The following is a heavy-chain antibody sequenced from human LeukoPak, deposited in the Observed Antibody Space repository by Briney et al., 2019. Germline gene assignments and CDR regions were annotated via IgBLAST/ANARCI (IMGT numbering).Heavy chain of an antibody. CDR1: GFTFSSYA. CDR3: ARAMKTIFGVVIRRYNWFDP. CDR2: IYYSGST. Sequence: SGGSLRLSCAASGFTFSSYAMSWVRQPPGKGLEWIGSIYYSGSTYYNPSLKSRVTISVDTSKNQFSLKLSSVTAADTAVYYCARAMKTIFGVVIRRYNWFDPWGQGTLVTVSS. D-gene: IGHD3-3*01. J-gene: IGHJ5*02. V-gene: IGHV4-39*07.